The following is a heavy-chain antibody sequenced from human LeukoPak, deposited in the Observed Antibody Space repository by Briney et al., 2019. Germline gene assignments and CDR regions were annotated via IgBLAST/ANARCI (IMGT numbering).Heavy chain of an antibody. CDR1: GFTFSSYA. J-gene: IGHJ5*02. Sequence: GGSLRLSCAASGFTFSSYAMSWVRQTPGKGLEWVSAISGSGGSTYYADSVEGRFTISRDNSKNTLYLQMNSLRAEDTAVYYCAKDVGLNWFDPWGQGTLVTVSS. D-gene: IGHD1-26*01. CDR3: AKDVGLNWFDP. CDR2: ISGSGGST. V-gene: IGHV3-23*01.